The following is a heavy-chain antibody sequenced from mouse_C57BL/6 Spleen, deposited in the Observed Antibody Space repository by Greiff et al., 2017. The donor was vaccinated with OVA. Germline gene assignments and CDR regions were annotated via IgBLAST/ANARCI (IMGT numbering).Heavy chain of an antibody. CDR3: ARPYYYGSSAHWYFDV. J-gene: IGHJ1*03. Sequence: QVQLKESGPELVKPGASVKLSCKASGYTFTSYDINWVKQRPGQGLEWIGWIYPRDGSTKYNEKFKGKATLTVDTSSSTAYMELHSLTSEDSAVYFCARPYYYGSSAHWYFDVWGTGTTVTVSS. CDR1: GYTFTSYD. V-gene: IGHV1-85*01. D-gene: IGHD1-1*01. CDR2: IYPRDGST.